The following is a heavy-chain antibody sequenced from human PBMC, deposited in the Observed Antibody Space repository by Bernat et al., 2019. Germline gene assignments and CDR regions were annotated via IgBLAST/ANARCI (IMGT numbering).Heavy chain of an antibody. CDR3: AREPRITMRVVASDAFDI. CDR2: IYYSGST. CDR1: GGSISSGSYY. Sequence: QLQLQESGPGLVKPSETLSLTCTVSGGSISSGSYYWGWIRQPPGKGLEWIGSIYYSGSTYYNPSLKSRVTISVDTSKNQFSLKLRSVTAADTAVYYCAREPRITMRVVASDAFDIWGQGTMVTVSS. J-gene: IGHJ3*02. V-gene: IGHV4-39*01. D-gene: IGHD3-22*01.